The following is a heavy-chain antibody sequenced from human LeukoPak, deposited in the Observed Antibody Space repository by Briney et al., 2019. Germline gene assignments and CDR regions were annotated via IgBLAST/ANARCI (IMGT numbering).Heavy chain of an antibody. CDR2: IYDTGST. J-gene: IGHJ4*02. D-gene: IGHD3-3*01. CDR3: ARFWSGFDY. V-gene: IGHV4-59*01. CDR1: GGSISGYK. Sequence: SETLSLTCSVSGGSISGYKWTWSRQPPGTGPEWIGYIYDTGSTNYNSSLRSRVTISVDTSRNQFSLKLHSVTAADTAVYYCARFWSGFDYWGQGALLTVSS.